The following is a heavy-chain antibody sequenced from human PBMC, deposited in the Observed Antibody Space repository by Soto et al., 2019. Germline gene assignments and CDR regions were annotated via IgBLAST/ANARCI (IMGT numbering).Heavy chain of an antibody. Sequence: GGSLRLSCAASGFTVTSYYMSWVRQAPGKGLEWVSLIYTGGNTKYADSAKGRFTISRDNSKNTLYLQMNSLRAEDTAVYYCARDYYYGSGNYYRADYYHYGMDVWGQGTTVTVSS. D-gene: IGHD3-10*01. CDR3: ARDYYYGSGNYYRADYYHYGMDV. CDR2: IYTGGNT. J-gene: IGHJ6*02. CDR1: GFTVTSYY. V-gene: IGHV3-53*01.